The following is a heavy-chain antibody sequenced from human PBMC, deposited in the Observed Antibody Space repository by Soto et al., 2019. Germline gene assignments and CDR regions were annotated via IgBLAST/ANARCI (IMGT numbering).Heavy chain of an antibody. D-gene: IGHD3-22*01. CDR2: IIPIFGTA. CDR3: ARDSRPYYDSSGYYYDY. Sequence: SVKVSCKASGGTFSSYAISWVRQAPGQGLEWMGGIIPIFGTANYAQKFQGRVTITADESTSTAYMELSSLRSEDTAVYYCARDSRPYYDSSGYYYDYWGQGALVTVSS. J-gene: IGHJ4*02. CDR1: GGTFSSYA. V-gene: IGHV1-69*13.